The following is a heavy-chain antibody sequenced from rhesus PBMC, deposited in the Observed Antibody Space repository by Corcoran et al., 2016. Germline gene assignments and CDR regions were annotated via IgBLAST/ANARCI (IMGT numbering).Heavy chain of an antibody. CDR1: GFTLSIYG. V-gene: IGHV3-54*02. CDR3: TRFDV. CDR2: ISSDGTNK. J-gene: IGHJ5-1*01. Sequence: EVQLVESGGGLAQPGGSLRLSCAASGFTLSIYGIPWVRLAPGKGLEWLAVISSDGTNKYYADSVKDRFTISRDNSNSMVYLQMNNLKLEDTAVYYCTRFDVWGPGVLVIVSS.